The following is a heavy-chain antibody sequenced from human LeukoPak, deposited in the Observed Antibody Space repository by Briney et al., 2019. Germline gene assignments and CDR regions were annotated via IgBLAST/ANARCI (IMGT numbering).Heavy chain of an antibody. Sequence: SQTLSLTCTVSGDSISSGGYYWNWIRQPPGKGLEWIGYIYHSGSTYYNPSLKSRVTISVDRSKNQFSLKLTSVTAADTAVYYCAREVVATIPVFDYWGQGTLVTVSS. CDR1: GDSISSGGYY. D-gene: IGHD5-12*01. J-gene: IGHJ4*02. CDR2: IYHSGST. V-gene: IGHV4-30-2*01. CDR3: AREVVATIPVFDY.